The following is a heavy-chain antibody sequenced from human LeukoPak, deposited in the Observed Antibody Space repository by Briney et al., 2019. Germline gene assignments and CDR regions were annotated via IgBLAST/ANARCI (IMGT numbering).Heavy chain of an antibody. D-gene: IGHD3-10*01. V-gene: IGHV5-51*01. CDR1: GYSFTTYW. CDR3: ARQDVLLWFGELIPHYFDY. J-gene: IGHJ4*02. Sequence: GESLKISCKGSGYSFTTYWSGWVRQMPGKGLEWMGIIYPGDSDTRYSPSLQGQVTISADKSSSTDYLQWSSLRASDTAMYYCARQDVLLWFGELIPHYFDYWGQGTPVTVSS. CDR2: IYPGDSDT.